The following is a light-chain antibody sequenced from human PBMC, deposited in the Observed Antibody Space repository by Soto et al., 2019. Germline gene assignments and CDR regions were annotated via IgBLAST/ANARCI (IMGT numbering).Light chain of an antibody. CDR2: GAS. J-gene: IGKJ1*01. CDR3: QQYGSSPLT. Sequence: EIVLTQSPGTLSLSPGERATLSCRASESFANTYLAWYQQKPGQAPRLLIYGASSRATGVPDRFSGSPSGTDITFTFSISRLEPEDSAVYYCQQYGSSPLTFGQGTKVAIK. V-gene: IGKV3-20*01. CDR1: ESFANTY.